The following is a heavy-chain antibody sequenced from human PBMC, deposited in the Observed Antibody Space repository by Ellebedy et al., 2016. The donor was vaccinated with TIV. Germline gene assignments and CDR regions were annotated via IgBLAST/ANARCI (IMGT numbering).Heavy chain of an antibody. CDR1: GFTFSSYW. Sequence: GESLKISXAASGFTFSSYWMHWVRQAPGKGLVWVSRINSDGSATNYADSVKGRFTISRDNAKNTLYLQMSSLSAEDTAVYYCAQLLNWIDPWGQGTLVTVSS. CDR2: INSDGSAT. J-gene: IGHJ5*02. D-gene: IGHD4-23*01. V-gene: IGHV3-74*01. CDR3: AQLLNWIDP.